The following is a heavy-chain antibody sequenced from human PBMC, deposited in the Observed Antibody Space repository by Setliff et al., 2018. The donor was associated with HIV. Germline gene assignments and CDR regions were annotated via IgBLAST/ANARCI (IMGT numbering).Heavy chain of an antibody. V-gene: IGHV1-46*01. CDR2: INPTGGST. CDR1: GGTFSTYS. D-gene: IGHD5-12*01. Sequence: ASVKVSCKGFGGTFSTYSLSWVRQAPGQGLEWMGVINPTGGSTRNTQKFQGRVAMTRDTSTSTVYMELSSLRSEDTAVYYCASAGAWQRNALDIWGQGTMVTGSS. J-gene: IGHJ3*02. CDR3: ASAGAWQRNALDI.